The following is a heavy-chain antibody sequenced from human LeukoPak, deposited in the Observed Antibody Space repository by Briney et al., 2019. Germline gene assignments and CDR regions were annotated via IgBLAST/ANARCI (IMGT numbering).Heavy chain of an antibody. Sequence: GGSLRLSCAASGFTFSSYAMSWVRQAPGKGLEWVSAISGSGGSTYYADSVKGRFTISRDNSKNTLYLQMNSLRAEDTAVYYCAKAPRGYNWNDRRENYFDYWGQGTLVTVSS. CDR2: ISGSGGST. CDR1: GFTFSSYA. D-gene: IGHD1-20*01. J-gene: IGHJ4*02. V-gene: IGHV3-23*01. CDR3: AKAPRGYNWNDRRENYFDY.